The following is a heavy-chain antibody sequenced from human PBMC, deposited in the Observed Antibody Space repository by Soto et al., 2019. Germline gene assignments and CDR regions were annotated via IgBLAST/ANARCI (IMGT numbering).Heavy chain of an antibody. CDR1: GYTFTGYY. Sequence: GASVKVSCKAPGYTFTGYYMHWVRQAPGQGLEWMGWINPNSGGTNYAQKFQGWVTMTRDTSISTAYMELSRLRSDDTAVYYCARGEGGPRWGSIDYWGQGTLVTVSS. V-gene: IGHV1-2*04. D-gene: IGHD2-21*01. J-gene: IGHJ4*02. CDR2: INPNSGGT. CDR3: ARGEGGPRWGSIDY.